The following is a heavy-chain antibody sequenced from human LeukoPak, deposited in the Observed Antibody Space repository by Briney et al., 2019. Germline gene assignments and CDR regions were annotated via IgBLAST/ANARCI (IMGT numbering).Heavy chain of an antibody. CDR2: ITSSGAST. CDR3: ARVYCSGGNCGDAFDI. J-gene: IGHJ3*02. V-gene: IGHV3-64*01. CDR1: GFTFSSYT. Sequence: GGSLRLSCAASGFTFSSYTMHWVRQAPGKGLEYVSTITSSGASTYYANSVKGRFTISRDNSKNTLFLQMGSLKTEDMAVYYCARVYCSGGNCGDAFDIWGQGTMVTVSS. D-gene: IGHD2-15*01.